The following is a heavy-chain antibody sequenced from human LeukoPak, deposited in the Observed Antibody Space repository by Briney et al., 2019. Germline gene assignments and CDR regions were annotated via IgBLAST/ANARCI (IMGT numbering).Heavy chain of an antibody. J-gene: IGHJ6*03. Sequence: SETLSLTCTVSGGSISSLYWSWIRGPPGGGLECSGYIYYSGSTNYNPPLKSRVTLSVDTCKHQFSLKLSSVTAADTAVYYCARGRKGRFGELLWARYYYYMDVWGKGTTVTVSS. CDR2: IYYSGST. CDR3: ARGRKGRFGELLWARYYYYMDV. CDR1: GGSISSLY. D-gene: IGHD3-10*01. V-gene: IGHV4-59*11.